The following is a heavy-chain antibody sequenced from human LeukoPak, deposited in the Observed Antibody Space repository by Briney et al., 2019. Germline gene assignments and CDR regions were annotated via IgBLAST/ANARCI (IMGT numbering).Heavy chain of an antibody. CDR2: ISGGGDKT. V-gene: IGHV3-23*01. J-gene: IGHJ3*02. Sequence: GGSLRLSCAASGFTFSTYGMSWVRQAPGKGLEWVSGISGGGDKTVYADSVKGRFTISRDNSKNTLYLQMNSLRAEDTAVYYCAKVGDDPFDIWGQGTMVTVS. D-gene: IGHD4-17*01. CDR1: GFTFSTYG. CDR3: AKVGDDPFDI.